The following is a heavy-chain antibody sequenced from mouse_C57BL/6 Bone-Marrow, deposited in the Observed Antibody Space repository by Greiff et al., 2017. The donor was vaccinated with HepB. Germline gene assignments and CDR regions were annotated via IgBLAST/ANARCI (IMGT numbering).Heavy chain of an antibody. CDR3: ARSKGGSIYDGDPRGAMDY. D-gene: IGHD2-3*01. CDR1: GFSLSTSGMG. CDR2: IYWDDDK. V-gene: IGHV8-12*01. Sequence: QVTLKESGPGILQSSQTLSLTCSFSGFSLSTSGMGVSWIRQPSGKGLEWLAHIYWDDDKRYNPSLKSRLTISKATSRNQEFLKSTSVDTADTATDDCARSKGGSIYDGDPRGAMDYWGQGTSVTVSS. J-gene: IGHJ4*01.